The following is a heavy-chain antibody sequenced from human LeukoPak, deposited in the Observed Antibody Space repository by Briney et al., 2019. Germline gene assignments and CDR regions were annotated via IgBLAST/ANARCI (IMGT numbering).Heavy chain of an antibody. CDR1: GASISTGGYY. CDR3: ARGYGMDV. J-gene: IGHJ6*02. Sequence: SETLSLTCTISGASISTGGYYWTWIRQPPGKGLEWIGYIYHSGSTYYNPSLKSRVTISVDRSKNQFSLKLSSVTAADTAVYYCARGYGMDVWGQGTTVTVSS. CDR2: IYHSGST. V-gene: IGHV4-30-2*01.